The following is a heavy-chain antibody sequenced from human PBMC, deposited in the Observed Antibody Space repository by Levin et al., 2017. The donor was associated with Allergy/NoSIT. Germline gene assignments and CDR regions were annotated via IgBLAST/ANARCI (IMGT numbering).Heavy chain of an antibody. D-gene: IGHD6-13*01. J-gene: IGHJ4*02. CDR2: IYHSGST. Sequence: PSETLSLTCAVSGGSISSSNWWSWVRQPPGKGLEWIGEIYHSGSTNYNPSLKSRVTISVDKSKNQFSLKLSSVTAADTAVYYCARDSSGQEERSSSWYYWGQGTLVTVSS. V-gene: IGHV4-4*02. CDR3: ARDSSGQEERSSSWYY. CDR1: GGSISSSNW.